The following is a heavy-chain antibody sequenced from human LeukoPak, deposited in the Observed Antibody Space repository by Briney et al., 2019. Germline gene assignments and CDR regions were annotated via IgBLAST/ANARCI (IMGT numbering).Heavy chain of an antibody. CDR1: GFTFSSYA. CDR2: ISYDGSNK. V-gene: IGHV3-30*04. D-gene: IGHD1-26*01. Sequence: RAGGSLRLSCAASGFTFSSYAMHWVRQAPGKGLEWVAVISYDGSNKYYADSVKGRFTISRDNSKNTLYLQMNSLRAEDTAVYYCARGLVGATPGTEDDAFDIWGQGTMVTASS. J-gene: IGHJ3*02. CDR3: ARGLVGATPGTEDDAFDI.